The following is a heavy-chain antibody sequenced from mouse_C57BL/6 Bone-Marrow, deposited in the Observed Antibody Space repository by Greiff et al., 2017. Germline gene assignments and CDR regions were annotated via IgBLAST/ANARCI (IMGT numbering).Heavy chain of an antibody. Sequence: EVKVEESGGGLVKPGGSLKLSCAASGFTFSDYGMHWVRQAPEKGLEWVAYISSGSSTIYYADTVKGRLTISRDNAKNTLFLQMTSLRSEDTAMYYCAITTVPYWYFDVWGTGTTVTVSS. CDR3: AITTVPYWYFDV. CDR2: ISSGSSTI. CDR1: GFTFSDYG. D-gene: IGHD1-1*01. J-gene: IGHJ1*03. V-gene: IGHV5-17*01.